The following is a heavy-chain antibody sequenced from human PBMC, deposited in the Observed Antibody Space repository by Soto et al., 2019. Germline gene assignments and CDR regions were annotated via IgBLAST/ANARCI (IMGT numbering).Heavy chain of an antibody. CDR3: ARDRASPIGWYYGMDV. J-gene: IGHJ6*02. CDR1: GGTFSSYA. V-gene: IGHV1-69*13. Sequence: SVKVSCKASGGTFSSYAISWVRQAPGQGLEWMGGIIPIFGTANYAQKFQGRVTITADESTSTAYMELSSLRSEDTAVYYCARDRASPIGWYYGMDVWGQGTTVTVSS. CDR2: IIPIFGTA. D-gene: IGHD2-2*01.